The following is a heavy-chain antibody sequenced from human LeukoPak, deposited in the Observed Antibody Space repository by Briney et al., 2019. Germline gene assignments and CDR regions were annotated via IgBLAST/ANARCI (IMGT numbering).Heavy chain of an antibody. CDR3: AREVGRSITIFGVVIRRDWFDP. Sequence: SVKVSCKASGYTFTGYYMHSVRQAPGPGGEWMGRINPSGGSTNSAKKFQGTATMSRVTFTSTVYMELSSLRSDDTAAYYCAREVGRSITIFGVVIRRDWFDPWGQGTLVTVSS. V-gene: IGHV1-46*01. D-gene: IGHD3-3*01. CDR1: GYTFTGYY. J-gene: IGHJ5*02. CDR2: INPSGGST.